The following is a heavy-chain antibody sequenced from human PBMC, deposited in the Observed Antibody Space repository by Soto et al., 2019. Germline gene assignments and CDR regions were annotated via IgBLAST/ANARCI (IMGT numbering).Heavy chain of an antibody. Sequence: SETLSLTCTVSGGSISSSSYYWGWIRQPPGKGLEWIGSIYYSGSTYYNPSLKSRVTISVDTSKNQFSLKLSSVTAADTAVYYCARGAYELWFGELSPPLNWFDPWGQGTLVTVSS. CDR3: ARGAYELWFGELSPPLNWFDP. D-gene: IGHD3-10*01. CDR2: IYYSGST. J-gene: IGHJ5*02. CDR1: GGSISSSSYY. V-gene: IGHV4-39*01.